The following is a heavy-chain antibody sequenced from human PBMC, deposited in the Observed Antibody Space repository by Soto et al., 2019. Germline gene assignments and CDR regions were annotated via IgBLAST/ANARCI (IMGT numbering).Heavy chain of an antibody. J-gene: IGHJ5*02. Sequence: PSETLSLTCSVSGGSISRSTYYWGWIRQPPGKGLEWIAIIYDSGKTYYNPSLKSRVTISVDTSKNQFSLKLSSVTAADTAVYYCARHEAHDDWLAPWGQGTLVTVSS. V-gene: IGHV4-39*01. CDR1: GGSISRSTYY. CDR2: IYDSGKT. CDR3: ARHEAHDDWLAP.